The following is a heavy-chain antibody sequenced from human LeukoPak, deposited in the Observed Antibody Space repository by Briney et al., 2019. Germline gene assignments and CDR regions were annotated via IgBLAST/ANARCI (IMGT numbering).Heavy chain of an antibody. CDR3: AKDRELNRDTAMAYAVGFDY. J-gene: IGHJ4*02. CDR2: ISYDGNNK. V-gene: IGHV3-30*18. D-gene: IGHD5-18*01. CDR1: GFTFSNYA. Sequence: GGSLRLSCAASGFTFSNYAMSWVRQAPGKGLEWVAVISYDGNNKYYADSVKGRFTISRDNSKNTLYLQMNSLRAEDTAVYYCAKDRELNRDTAMAYAVGFDYWGQGTLVTVSS.